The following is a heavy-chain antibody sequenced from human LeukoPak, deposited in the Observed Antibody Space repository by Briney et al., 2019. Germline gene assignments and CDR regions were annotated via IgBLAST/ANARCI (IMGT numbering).Heavy chain of an antibody. CDR3: AKDWDITGTGDAFDI. V-gene: IGHV3-64*04. CDR2: ISSNGGST. D-gene: IGHD1-20*01. Sequence: GGSLRLSCSASGFTFSSYAMHWVRQAPGKGLEYVSAISSNGGSTYYADSVKGRFTISRDNSKNTLYLQMNSLRAEDTALYYCAKDWDITGTGDAFDIWGQGTMVTVSS. J-gene: IGHJ3*02. CDR1: GFTFSSYA.